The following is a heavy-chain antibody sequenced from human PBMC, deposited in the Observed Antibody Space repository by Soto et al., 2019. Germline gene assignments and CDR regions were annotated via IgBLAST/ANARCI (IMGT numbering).Heavy chain of an antibody. Sequence: SVKVSCKASGGTFSSYGVSWVRQAPGQGLEWMGGIIPIFGTANYAQKFQGRVTITADESTSTAYVELSSLRSEDTAVYYCARGFSGGANNWFDPWGQGTLVTVSS. CDR3: ARGFSGGANNWFDP. J-gene: IGHJ5*02. V-gene: IGHV1-69*13. D-gene: IGHD1-26*01. CDR1: GGTFSSYG. CDR2: IIPIFGTA.